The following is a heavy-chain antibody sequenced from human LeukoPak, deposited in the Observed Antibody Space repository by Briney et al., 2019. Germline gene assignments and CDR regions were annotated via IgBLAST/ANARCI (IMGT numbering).Heavy chain of an antibody. Sequence: SETLSLTCAVYGGSFSGYYWSWIRQPPGKGLEWIGEINHSGSTSYNPSLKSRVTISVDTSKNQFSLKLSSVTAADTAVYYCAGSMTTVTPPHYWGQGTLVTVSS. CDR1: GGSFSGYY. J-gene: IGHJ4*02. CDR3: AGSMTTVTPPHY. CDR2: INHSGST. V-gene: IGHV4-34*01. D-gene: IGHD4-17*01.